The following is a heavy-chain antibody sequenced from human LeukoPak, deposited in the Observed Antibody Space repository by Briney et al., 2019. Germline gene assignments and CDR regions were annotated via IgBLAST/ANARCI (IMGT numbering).Heavy chain of an antibody. CDR2: ISYDGRKQ. D-gene: IGHD2-2*01. Sequence: GGSLTLSCAASGFTFSSYGMHWLRPAPGKGLEWVAFISYDGRKQYYADPVKGRFTTTSDNSKNILDMQMNSLRDEDTAVFYCARVIGRYCSSTSCYVDYWGQGTLVTVSS. CDR3: ARVIGRYCSSTSCYVDY. V-gene: IGHV3-30*19. J-gene: IGHJ4*02. CDR1: GFTFSSYG.